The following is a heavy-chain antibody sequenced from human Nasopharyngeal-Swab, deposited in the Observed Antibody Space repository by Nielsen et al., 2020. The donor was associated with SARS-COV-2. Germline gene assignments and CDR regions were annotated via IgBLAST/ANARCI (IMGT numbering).Heavy chain of an antibody. CDR2: IYYSGST. V-gene: IGHV4-59*01. CDR3: ARAEGHYDSSGYYRPALFDY. Sequence: RQAPGKGLEWIGYIYYSGSTNYNPSLKSRVTTSVDTSKNQFSLKLSSVTAADTAVYYCARAEGHYDSSGYYRPALFDYWGQGTLVTVSS. D-gene: IGHD3-22*01. J-gene: IGHJ4*02.